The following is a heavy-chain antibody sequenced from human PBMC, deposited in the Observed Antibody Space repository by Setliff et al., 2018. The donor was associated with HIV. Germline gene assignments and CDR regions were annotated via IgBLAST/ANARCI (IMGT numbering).Heavy chain of an antibody. CDR2: MYISGST. CDR1: GGSINSRDYY. J-gene: IGHJ5*02. Sequence: PSETLSLTCTVSGGSINSRDYYWNWIRQTPGKGLEWIGRMYISGSTNYNPSLKSRVTMSVDTSKKQFYLKLSSVTAADTAVYFCARIGSGWSVGWFDPWGQGTLVTVSS. CDR3: ARIGSGWSVGWFDP. V-gene: IGHV4-61*02. D-gene: IGHD6-13*01.